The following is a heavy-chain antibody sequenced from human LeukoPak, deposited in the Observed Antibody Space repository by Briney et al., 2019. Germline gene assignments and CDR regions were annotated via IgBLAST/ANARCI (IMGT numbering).Heavy chain of an antibody. V-gene: IGHV1-69*04. CDR1: GGTFSSYA. Sequence: ASVKVSCKASGGTFSSYAISWVRQAPGQGLEWMGRIIPILGIANYAQKFLGRVTITADKSTSTAYMELSSLRSEDTAVYYCASAREMGATDPGYWGQGTLVTVSS. CDR2: IIPILGIA. CDR3: ASAREMGATDPGY. D-gene: IGHD1-26*01. J-gene: IGHJ4*02.